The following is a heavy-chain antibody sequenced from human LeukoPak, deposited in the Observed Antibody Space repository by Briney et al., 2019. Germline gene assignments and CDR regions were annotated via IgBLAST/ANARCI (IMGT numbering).Heavy chain of an antibody. CDR1: GFTFSSYA. Sequence: AGVSLRLSCAASGFTFSSYARSWVRQAPGKGLEWVSAISGSGGSTYYADSVKGRFTISRDNSKNTLYLQMNSLRAEDTAVYYCAKKGGIVVVPAAPYYFDYWGQGTLVTVSS. CDR2: ISGSGGST. J-gene: IGHJ4*02. CDR3: AKKGGIVVVPAAPYYFDY. V-gene: IGHV3-23*01. D-gene: IGHD2-2*01.